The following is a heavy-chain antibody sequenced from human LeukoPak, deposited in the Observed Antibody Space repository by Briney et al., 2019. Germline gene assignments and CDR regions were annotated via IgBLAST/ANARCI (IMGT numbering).Heavy chain of an antibody. D-gene: IGHD3-3*01. CDR2: IYTSGST. CDR1: GRSISSGSYY. V-gene: IGHV4-61*02. J-gene: IGHJ4*02. Sequence: SETLSLTCTVSGRSISSGSYYWSWIRQPAGKGLEWIGRIYTSGSTNYNPSLKSRVTISVDTSKNQFSLKLSSVTAADTAVYYCARSITIFGVVTDYFDYWGQGTLVTVSS. CDR3: ARSITIFGVVTDYFDY.